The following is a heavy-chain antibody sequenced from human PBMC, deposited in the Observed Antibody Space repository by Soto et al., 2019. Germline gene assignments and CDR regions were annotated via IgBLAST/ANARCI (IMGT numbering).Heavy chain of an antibody. V-gene: IGHV4-59*03. Sequence: SETLSLTCTVSGGSINNYYWNWIRQPPGKGLEWIGNIYYSGSTNYNPSLKSRVTISIDTSKEEFSLNLNSVAAADTAVYYCAVSPGSSQYYFDSVGQGALVTVSS. J-gene: IGHJ4*02. CDR3: AVSPGSSQYYFDS. CDR2: IYYSGST. D-gene: IGHD3-10*01. CDR1: GGSINNYY.